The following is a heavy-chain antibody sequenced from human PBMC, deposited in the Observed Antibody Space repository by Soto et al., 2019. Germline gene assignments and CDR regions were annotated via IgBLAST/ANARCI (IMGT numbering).Heavy chain of an antibody. J-gene: IGHJ2*01. Sequence: EVQLVESGGGLVQPGGSLRLSCAASGFTFSTYWMHWVRQVPGKGLLWVSRINSDATTTTYADSVQGRFTISRDNAKDTLFLQMDSLIVEDTALYYCARVTYGVNIYFDRLGRGTLVTVSS. CDR3: ARVTYGVNIYFDR. V-gene: IGHV3-74*01. CDR1: GFTFSTYW. CDR2: INSDATTT. D-gene: IGHD4-17*01.